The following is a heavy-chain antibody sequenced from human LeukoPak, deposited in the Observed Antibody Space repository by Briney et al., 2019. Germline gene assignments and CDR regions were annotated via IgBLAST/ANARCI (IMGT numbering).Heavy chain of an antibody. V-gene: IGHV3-30*03. CDR2: ISYDGSNK. J-gene: IGHJ3*02. Sequence: GGSLRLSCAASGFTFNSYSMDWVRQAPGKGLEWVAVISYDGSNKYYADSVKGRFTISRDNSKNTLYLQMNSLRAEDTAVYYCARVISGSYINYAFDIWGQGTMVTVSS. CDR3: ARVISGSYINYAFDI. D-gene: IGHD1-26*01. CDR1: GFTFNSYS.